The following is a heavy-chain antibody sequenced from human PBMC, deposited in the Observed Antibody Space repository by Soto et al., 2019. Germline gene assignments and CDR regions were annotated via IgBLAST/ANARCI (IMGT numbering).Heavy chain of an antibody. CDR3: ARGHGGSYIQGCVDY. D-gene: IGHD1-26*01. V-gene: IGHV3-74*01. CDR2: INSDGSST. J-gene: IGHJ4*02. Sequence: GGSLRLSCAASGFTFSSYWMHWVRQAPGKGLVWVSRINSDGSSTSYADSVKGRFTISRDNAKNTLYLQMNSLRAEDTAVYYCARGHGGSYIQGCVDYWGQGTLVTVSS. CDR1: GFTFSSYW.